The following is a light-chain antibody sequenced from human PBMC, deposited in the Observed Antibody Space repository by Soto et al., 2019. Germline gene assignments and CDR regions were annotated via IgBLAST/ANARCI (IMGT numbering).Light chain of an antibody. J-gene: IGLJ1*01. V-gene: IGLV2-23*02. CDR1: SSDVGSYNL. CDR2: EVS. Sequence: ALNQPASGNGSPGQSISISCTGTSSDVGSYNLVSWYQQHPGKAPKLMIYEVSKRPSGVSNRFSGSKSGNTASLTISGLQAEDEADYYCCSYAGSSSLYVFGTGTKVTVL. CDR3: CSYAGSSSLYV.